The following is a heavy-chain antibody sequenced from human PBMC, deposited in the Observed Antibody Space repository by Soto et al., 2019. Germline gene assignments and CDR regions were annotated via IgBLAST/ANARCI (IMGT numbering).Heavy chain of an antibody. D-gene: IGHD2-21*02. CDR3: VVTATPVLVYWYFDL. J-gene: IGHJ2*01. CDR2: IIPIFGTA. Sequence: QVQLVQSGAEVKKPGSSVKVSCKASGGTFSSYAISWVRQAPGQGLEWMGGIIPIFGTANYAQKFQGRVTITAGKSTSPAYMELSSLRPEDTAVYYCVVTATPVLVYWYFDLWGRGTLVTVSS. V-gene: IGHV1-69*06. CDR1: GGTFSSYA.